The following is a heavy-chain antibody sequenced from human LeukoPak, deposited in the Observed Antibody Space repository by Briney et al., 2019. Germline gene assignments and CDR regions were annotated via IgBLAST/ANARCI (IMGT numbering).Heavy chain of an antibody. CDR1: GGSISSSSYY. CDR3: ARLIDYGGYFDY. J-gene: IGHJ4*02. Sequence: SETLSLTCTVSGGSISSSSYYWGWIRQPPGKGLEWIGSIYYSGSTYYNPSLKSRVTISVDTSKNQFSLKLSSVTAADTAVYYCARLIDYGGYFDYWAREPWSPSPQ. D-gene: IGHD4-17*01. CDR2: IYYSGST. V-gene: IGHV4-39*01.